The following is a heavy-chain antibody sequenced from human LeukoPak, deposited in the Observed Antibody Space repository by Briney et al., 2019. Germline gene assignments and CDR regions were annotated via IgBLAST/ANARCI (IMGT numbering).Heavy chain of an antibody. D-gene: IGHD6-6*01. Sequence: GGSLRLSCAASGFTFSSYAMSWVRQAPGKGLGWVSAISGRGDRTYYVDSVKGRFTISRDNSKNTLYLQMNSLRAEDTAVYYCAKEQSSSGFFDYWGQGTLVTVSS. CDR3: AKEQSSSGFFDY. CDR1: GFTFSSYA. V-gene: IGHV3-23*01. J-gene: IGHJ4*02. CDR2: ISGRGDRT.